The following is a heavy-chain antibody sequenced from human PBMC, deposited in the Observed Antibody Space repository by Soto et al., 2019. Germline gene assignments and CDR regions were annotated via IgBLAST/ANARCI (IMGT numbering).Heavy chain of an antibody. Sequence: PGESVTTSCKVSGYSFTSYCIMWVRQMPGKGLEWMGRIDPSDSYTNYSPSFQGHVTISADKSISTAYLQWSSLKASDTAMYYCASYSGSYKRNFDYWGQGTLVTVSS. CDR1: GYSFTSYC. V-gene: IGHV5-10-1*01. D-gene: IGHD1-26*01. J-gene: IGHJ4*02. CDR2: IDPSDSYT. CDR3: ASYSGSYKRNFDY.